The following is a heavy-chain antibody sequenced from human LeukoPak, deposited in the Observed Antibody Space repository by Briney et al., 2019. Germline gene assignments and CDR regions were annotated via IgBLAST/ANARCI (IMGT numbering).Heavy chain of an antibody. D-gene: IGHD3-22*01. CDR3: ARAGYDSSGYSTYYFDY. CDR2: IYYSGNA. V-gene: IGHV4-31*03. CDR1: GGSIRSGGYY. J-gene: IGHJ4*02. Sequence: SETLSLTCTVSGGSIRSGGYYWSWIRQHPGEGLEWIGYIYYSGNAYYNPSLKSRVTISVDTSKNQFSLKLSSVTAADTAAYYCARAGYDSSGYSTYYFDYWGQGTLVTVSS.